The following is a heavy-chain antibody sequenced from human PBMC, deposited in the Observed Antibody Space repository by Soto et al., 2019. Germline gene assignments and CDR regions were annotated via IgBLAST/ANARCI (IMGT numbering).Heavy chain of an antibody. Sequence: QVQLQESGPGLVKPSETLSLTCTVSGGSISSYYWSWIRQPPGKGLEWIGYIFYSGSTNYNPSLKXRVTIAVDTSKNQVSLKLSSVTAADTAVYYCARRYSSGFDYWGQGTLVTVSS. D-gene: IGHD6-19*01. CDR3: ARRYSSGFDY. CDR1: GGSISSYY. J-gene: IGHJ4*02. V-gene: IGHV4-59*08. CDR2: IFYSGST.